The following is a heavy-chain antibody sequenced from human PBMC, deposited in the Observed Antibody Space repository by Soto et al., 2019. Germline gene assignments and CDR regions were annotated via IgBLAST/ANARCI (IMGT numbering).Heavy chain of an antibody. CDR1: GGSISSGGYC. Sequence: QVQLQESGPGLVKPSQTLSLTCTVSGGSISSGGYCWSWIRQHPGKGLEWIGYTKYSGSTYYNPSPXSXXTISVDTSKNQFSLKLSSVTAADKAVYYCARDYGGAWYFDLWGRGTLVTVSS. CDR3: ARDYGGAWYFDL. D-gene: IGHD3-16*01. J-gene: IGHJ2*01. CDR2: TKYSGST. V-gene: IGHV4-31*03.